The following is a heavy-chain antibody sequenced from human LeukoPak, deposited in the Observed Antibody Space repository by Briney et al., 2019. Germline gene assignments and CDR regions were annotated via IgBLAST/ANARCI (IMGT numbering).Heavy chain of an antibody. D-gene: IGHD1-26*01. CDR1: GFTFSSYS. V-gene: IGHV3-21*01. CDR2: ISSSSSYI. J-gene: IGHJ4*02. Sequence: GGSLRLSCAASGFTFSSYSMNWVRQAPGKGLEWVSSISSSSSYIYYADSVKGRFTISRDNAKNSLYLQMNSLRAEDTAVYYCARDHLRSGSYADYWGQGTLVTVSS. CDR3: ARDHLRSGSYADY.